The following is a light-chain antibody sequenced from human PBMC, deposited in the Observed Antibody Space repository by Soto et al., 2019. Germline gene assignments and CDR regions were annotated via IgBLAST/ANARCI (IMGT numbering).Light chain of an antibody. CDR3: ISYTSSGTPPYV. CDR2: DVS. J-gene: IGLJ1*01. V-gene: IGLV2-14*01. CDR1: SSDVGGYNY. Sequence: QFVLTQPASASGSPRQSNTISCTGTSSDVGGYNYVSWYQQHPGKAPKLMIYDVSNRPSGVSNRFSGSKSGNTASLTISGVQAEDGADYYCISYTSSGTPPYVFGTGTKVTV.